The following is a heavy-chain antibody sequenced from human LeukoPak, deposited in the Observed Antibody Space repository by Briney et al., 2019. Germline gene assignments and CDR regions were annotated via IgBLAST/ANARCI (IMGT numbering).Heavy chain of an antibody. CDR1: GFTFSSYA. V-gene: IGHV3-23*01. CDR2: ISGSGGST. CDR3: AKDSKWELPHSWIAY. Sequence: GGSLRLSCVASGFTFSSYAMSWVRQAPGKGLEWVSAISGSGGSTYYADSVKGRFTISRDNSKNTLYLQMNSLRAEDTAVYYCAKDSKWELPHSWIAYWGQGTLVAVSS. D-gene: IGHD1-26*01. J-gene: IGHJ4*02.